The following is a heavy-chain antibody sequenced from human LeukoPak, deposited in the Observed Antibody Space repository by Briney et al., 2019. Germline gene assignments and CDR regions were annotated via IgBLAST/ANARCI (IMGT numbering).Heavy chain of an antibody. Sequence: SETLSLTCTVSGGSISSYYWSWIRQPPGKGLEWIGYIYYSGSTNYNPSPKSRVTISVDTSKNQFSLKLSSVTAADTAVYYCARQAGATPLGYYYYGMDVWGQGTTVTVSS. CDR2: IYYSGST. CDR3: ARQAGATPLGYYYYGMDV. V-gene: IGHV4-59*08. J-gene: IGHJ6*02. CDR1: GGSISSYY. D-gene: IGHD1-26*01.